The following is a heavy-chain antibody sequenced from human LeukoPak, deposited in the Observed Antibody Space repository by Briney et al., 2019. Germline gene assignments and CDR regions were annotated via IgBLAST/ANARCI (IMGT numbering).Heavy chain of an antibody. J-gene: IGHJ4*02. V-gene: IGHV1-2*02. CDR1: GYTFTGYY. Sequence: ASVKVSCKASGYTFTGYYMHWVRQAPGQGLEWMGWINPNSGDTKYAQKFQGRVTMTRDTSISTAYMELSRLRSDDTAVYYCATQRGSYVWGIDFDYWGQGTLVTVSS. CDR2: INPNSGDT. CDR3: ATQRGSYVWGIDFDY. D-gene: IGHD3-16*01.